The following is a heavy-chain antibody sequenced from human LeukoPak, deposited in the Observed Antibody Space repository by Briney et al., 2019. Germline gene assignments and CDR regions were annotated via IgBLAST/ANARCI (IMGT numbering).Heavy chain of an antibody. CDR3: ARFGSSWAFDY. CDR1: EFTFSSYA. CDR2: ISSSSSYI. J-gene: IGHJ4*02. D-gene: IGHD6-13*01. Sequence: GGSLRLSCAASEFTFSSYAMSWVRQAPGQGLEWVSSISSSSSYIYYADSVKGRFTISRDNAKNSLYLQMNSLRAEDTAVYYCARFGSSWAFDYWGQGTLVTVSS. V-gene: IGHV3-21*01.